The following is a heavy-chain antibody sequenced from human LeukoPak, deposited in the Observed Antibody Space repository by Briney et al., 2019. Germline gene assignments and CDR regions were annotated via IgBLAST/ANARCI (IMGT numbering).Heavy chain of an antibody. D-gene: IGHD6-13*01. Sequence: ASVKVSRKASGYTFTGYYMHWVRQAPGQGLEWMGWINPNSGGTNYAQKFQGRVTMTRDTSISTAYMELSRLRSDDTAVYYCARVRKPIAAAAPLDYWGQGTLVTVSS. V-gene: IGHV1-2*02. CDR2: INPNSGGT. CDR1: GYTFTGYY. CDR3: ARVRKPIAAAAPLDY. J-gene: IGHJ4*02.